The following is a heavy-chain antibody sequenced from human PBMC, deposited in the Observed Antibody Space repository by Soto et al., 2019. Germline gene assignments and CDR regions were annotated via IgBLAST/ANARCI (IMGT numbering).Heavy chain of an antibody. CDR3: AKTDDFWSGSTPAGGV. V-gene: IGHV3-23*01. D-gene: IGHD3-3*01. CDR1: GFTFSSYA. Sequence: PGGSLRLSCAASGFTFSSYAMSWVRQAPGKGLEWVSAISGSGGSTYYADSVKGRFTVSRDNSKNTLYLQMNSLRAEDTAVYYCAKTDDFWSGSTPAGGVWGQGTTVTVSS. J-gene: IGHJ6*02. CDR2: ISGSGGST.